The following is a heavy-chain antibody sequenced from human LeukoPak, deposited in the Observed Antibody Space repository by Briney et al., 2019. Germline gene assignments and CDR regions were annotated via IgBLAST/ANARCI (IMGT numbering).Heavy chain of an antibody. Sequence: SETLSLTCTVSGGSISSYYWSWVRQPPGKGLEWIGYIYYSGSTNYNPSLKSRVTISVDTSKNQFSLKLSSVTAADTAVYYCARDRGLMDRRSGAIGANNWFDPWGQGTLVTVSS. CDR3: ARDRGLMDRRSGAIGANNWFDP. V-gene: IGHV4-59*01. J-gene: IGHJ5*02. D-gene: IGHD2-15*01. CDR2: IYYSGST. CDR1: GGSISSYY.